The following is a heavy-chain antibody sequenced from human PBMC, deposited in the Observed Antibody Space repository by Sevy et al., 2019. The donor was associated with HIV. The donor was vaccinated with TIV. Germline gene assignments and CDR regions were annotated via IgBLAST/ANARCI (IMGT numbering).Heavy chain of an antibody. Sequence: ASVKVSCKTFGYTFSNHYIHWVRQAPGHGLEWMGVINPSGGSTNYAHRFQGRVTMTRDPSTSTFYMDLSSLRSEDTAVYYCARDRYASGDFDDWGQGTLVTVSS. J-gene: IGHJ4*02. D-gene: IGHD6-19*01. V-gene: IGHV1-46*01. CDR2: INPSGGST. CDR1: GYTFSNHY. CDR3: ARDRYASGDFDD.